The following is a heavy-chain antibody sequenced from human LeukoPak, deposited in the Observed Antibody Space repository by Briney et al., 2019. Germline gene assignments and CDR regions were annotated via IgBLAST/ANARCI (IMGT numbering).Heavy chain of an antibody. CDR3: ARDRGPSGHSSGWSDY. CDR2: INPSGGST. Sequence: ASVTVSCKASGYTFTSYYMHWVRQAPGQGLEWMGIINPSGGSTSYAQKFQGRVTMARDMSTSTVYMELSSLRSEDTAVYYCARDRGPSGHSSGWSDYWGQGTLVTVSS. V-gene: IGHV1-46*01. CDR1: GYTFTSYY. D-gene: IGHD6-19*01. J-gene: IGHJ4*02.